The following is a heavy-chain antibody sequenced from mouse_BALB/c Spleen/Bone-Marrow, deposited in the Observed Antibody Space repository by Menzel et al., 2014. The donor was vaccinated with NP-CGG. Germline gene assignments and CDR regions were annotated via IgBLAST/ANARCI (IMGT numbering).Heavy chain of an antibody. CDR2: TYPGDGDT. J-gene: IGHJ4*01. Sequence: VQRVESGAELARPGASVKLSCKASGYTFTSYWMQWVKQRPGQGLEWIGATYPGDGDTRYTQKFKGKATLTADKSSSTAYMQLSSLASEDSAVYYCARRDYGIRENYYAMDYWGQGTSVTVSS. D-gene: IGHD1-2*01. V-gene: IGHV1-87*01. CDR1: GYTFTSYW. CDR3: ARRDYGIRENYYAMDY.